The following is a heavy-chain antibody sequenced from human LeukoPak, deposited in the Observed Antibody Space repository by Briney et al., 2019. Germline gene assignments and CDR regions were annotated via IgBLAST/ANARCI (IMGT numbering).Heavy chain of an antibody. CDR2: ISSSSSYI. CDR1: GFTFSSYN. CDR3: ARGDCIAVALRNWFDP. Sequence: GGSLRLSCAASGFTFSSYNMNWVRQAPGKGLEWVSSISSSSSYIYYADSVKGRFTISRDNAKNSLYLQMNSLRAEDTAVYYCARGDCIAVALRNWFDPWGQGTLVTVSS. J-gene: IGHJ5*02. D-gene: IGHD6-19*01. V-gene: IGHV3-21*01.